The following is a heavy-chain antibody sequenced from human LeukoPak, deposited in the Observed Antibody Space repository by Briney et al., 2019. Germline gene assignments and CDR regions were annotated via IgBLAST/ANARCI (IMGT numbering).Heavy chain of an antibody. J-gene: IGHJ4*02. CDR3: ARDDEGRANFDF. Sequence: ASVKVSCKASGYTFTGYYMHWVRQAPGQGLEWMGWINPNSGGTNYAQKFQGRFTMTWDTSISTAYMELTRLRSDDTAVYYCARDDEGRANFDFWGQGTLVTVSS. CDR2: INPNSGGT. CDR1: GYTFTGYY. V-gene: IGHV1-2*02.